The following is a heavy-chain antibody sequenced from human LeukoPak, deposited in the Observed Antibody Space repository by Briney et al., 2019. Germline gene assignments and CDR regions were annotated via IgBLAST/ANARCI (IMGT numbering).Heavy chain of an antibody. Sequence: GGSLRLSCAASGFTFSSYAMSWVRQAPGKGLEWVSAISGSGGSTYYADSVKGRFTISRDNSKNTLYFQMSSLRAEDTAVYYCARISEAYYYYGMDVWGQGTTVTVSS. CDR2: ISGSGGST. CDR1: GFTFSSYA. J-gene: IGHJ6*02. V-gene: IGHV3-23*01. CDR3: ARISEAYYYYGMDV. D-gene: IGHD1-26*01.